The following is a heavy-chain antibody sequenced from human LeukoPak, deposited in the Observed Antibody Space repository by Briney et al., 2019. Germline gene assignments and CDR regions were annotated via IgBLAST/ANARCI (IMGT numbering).Heavy chain of an antibody. CDR3: AKDGGGSNYDY. CDR1: GFTFSNYD. J-gene: IGHJ4*02. V-gene: IGHV3-48*01. D-gene: IGHD5-24*01. CDR2: ISASSSNI. Sequence: GGSLRLSCAASGFTFSNYDMNWVRQAPGKGLEWISFISASSSNIYYADSVKGRFSISRDNVKNSLYLQMNSLRAEDTAVYYCAKDGGGSNYDYWGQGTLVTVSS.